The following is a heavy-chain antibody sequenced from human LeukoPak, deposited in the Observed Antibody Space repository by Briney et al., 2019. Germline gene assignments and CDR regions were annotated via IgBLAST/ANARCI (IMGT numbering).Heavy chain of an antibody. CDR1: GFTLSSYW. CDR2: INSDGRT. D-gene: IGHD3-22*01. J-gene: IGHJ1*01. CDR3: ARAPSEIGGYYPEYFRH. V-gene: IGHV3-74*01. Sequence: GGSLRLSCAASGFTLSSYWMHWVRQAPGKGLVLVSRINSDGRTNYADSVKGRFTISRDNAKNTVSLQMNSLRAEDTGVYYCARAPSEIGGYYPEYFRHWGQGTLVIVSS.